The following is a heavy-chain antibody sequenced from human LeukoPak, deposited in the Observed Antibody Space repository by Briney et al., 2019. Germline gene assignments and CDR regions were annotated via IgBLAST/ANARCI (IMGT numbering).Heavy chain of an antibody. J-gene: IGHJ4*02. CDR1: GGTFSSYA. V-gene: IGHV1-69*05. CDR2: IIPIFGTA. Sequence: ASVKVSCKASGGTFSSYAISWVRQAPGRGLEWMGGIIPIFGTANYAQKFQGRVTITTDESTSTAYMELSSLRSEDTAVYYCAREKWELLRFDYWGQGTLVTVSS. CDR3: AREKWELLRFDY. D-gene: IGHD1-26*01.